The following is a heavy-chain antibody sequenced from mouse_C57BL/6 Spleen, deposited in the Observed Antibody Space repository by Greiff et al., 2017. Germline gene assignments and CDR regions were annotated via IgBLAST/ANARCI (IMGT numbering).Heavy chain of an antibody. Sequence: VQLQQSGPGLVAPSQSLSITCTVSGFSLTSYAISWVRQPPGKGLEWLGVIWTGGGTNYNSALKSRLSISKDNSKGQVFLKMNSLQTDDTARYXCASGREGPWFAYWGQGTLVTVSA. CDR2: IWTGGGT. CDR1: GFSLTSYA. D-gene: IGHD1-1*01. CDR3: ASGREGPWFAY. V-gene: IGHV2-9-1*01. J-gene: IGHJ3*01.